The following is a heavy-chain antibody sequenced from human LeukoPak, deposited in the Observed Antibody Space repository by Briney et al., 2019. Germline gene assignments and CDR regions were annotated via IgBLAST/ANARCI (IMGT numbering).Heavy chain of an antibody. Sequence: AGGSLRLSCAASGFTFSSYAVHWVRQAPGKGLEWVAVIWDDGNNQYYSDSVKGRFTISRDNSNNTLYLQMNSLRAEDTAVYYCARDLSSTFYYYGMDVWGQGTTVTVSS. CDR3: ARDLSSTFYYYGMDV. J-gene: IGHJ6*02. V-gene: IGHV3-30*04. CDR1: GFTFSSYA. CDR2: IWDDGNNQ. D-gene: IGHD3-10*01.